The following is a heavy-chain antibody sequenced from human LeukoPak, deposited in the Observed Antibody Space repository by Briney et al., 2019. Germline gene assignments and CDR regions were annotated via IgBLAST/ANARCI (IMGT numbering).Heavy chain of an antibody. J-gene: IGHJ6*02. CDR3: ATSTTVATVNYYGLDV. CDR2: FDPEDGET. D-gene: IGHD5-12*01. Sequence: ASVKVSCKVSGYTLTELSMHWVRPAPGKGLEWMGGFDPEDGETIYAQKFQGRVTMTEDTSTDTAYMELSSLGSEDTAVYYCATSTTVATVNYYGLDVWGQGTTVTVSS. CDR1: GYTLTELS. V-gene: IGHV1-24*01.